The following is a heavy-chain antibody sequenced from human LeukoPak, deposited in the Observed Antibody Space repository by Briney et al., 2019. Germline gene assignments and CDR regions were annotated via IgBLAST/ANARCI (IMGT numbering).Heavy chain of an antibody. V-gene: IGHV4-59*01. CDR1: GGSITSSFY. CDR3: ARASVLLSTDY. D-gene: IGHD3-16*01. J-gene: IGHJ4*02. CDR2: IYNSGGT. Sequence: SETLSLTCTVSGGSITSSFYWSWIRQSPGKGLEWIGYIYNSGGTKYNPSLKSRLTISVDTSKDQFSLNLSSVTAADTAVYYCARASVLLSTDYWGQGTLVTVSS.